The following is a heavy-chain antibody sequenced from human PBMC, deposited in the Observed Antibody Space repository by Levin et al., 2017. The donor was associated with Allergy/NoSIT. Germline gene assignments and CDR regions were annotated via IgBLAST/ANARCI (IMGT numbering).Heavy chain of an antibody. CDR3: ARVQRGAFDI. J-gene: IGHJ3*02. D-gene: IGHD2-2*01. Sequence: GGSLRLSCAASGFTFSNYDMHWVRQATGKGLEWVSGIDTAGDTYYPASVQGRFTISRENAKKSLYLQINGLRADDTALYYCARVQRGAFDIWGLGTMVSVSS. CDR2: IDTAGDT. V-gene: IGHV3-13*01. CDR1: GFTFSNYD.